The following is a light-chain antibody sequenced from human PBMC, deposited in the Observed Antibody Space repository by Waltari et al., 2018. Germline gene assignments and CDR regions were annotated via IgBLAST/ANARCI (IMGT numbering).Light chain of an antibody. CDR1: QSFNGN. Sequence: EIVMTQSPATLSVSPGERASVSCRASQSFNGNLAWYQHKQGPAPRLLISAASTRATGTPGRFSGGGSGTEFTLTISSLQSEDFAIYYCQQYTEWPYTFGQGTKLEIK. CDR3: QQYTEWPYT. J-gene: IGKJ2*01. V-gene: IGKV3-15*01. CDR2: AAS.